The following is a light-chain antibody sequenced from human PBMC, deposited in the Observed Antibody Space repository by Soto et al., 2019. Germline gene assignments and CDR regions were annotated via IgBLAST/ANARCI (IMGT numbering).Light chain of an antibody. J-gene: IGLJ1*01. V-gene: IGLV2-14*01. CDR1: ISDVGGYNY. Sequence: SALSQPSSVSGSPGQSITISCTGTISDVGGYNYVSWYQQHPGKAPKLMIYEVSNRPSGVSNRFSGSKSGNTASLTISGLQAEDEADYYCSSYTSSSTPYVFGTGTKVTV. CDR2: EVS. CDR3: SSYTSSSTPYV.